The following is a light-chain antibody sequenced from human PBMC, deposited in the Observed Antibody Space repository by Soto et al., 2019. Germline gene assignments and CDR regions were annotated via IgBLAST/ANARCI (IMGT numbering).Light chain of an antibody. CDR1: QSIGSW. CDR3: QQCNTYST. V-gene: IGKV1-5*03. CDR2: QTS. Sequence: DIQLTQSPSILSASVGDRVTITCRASQSIGSWLAWYQQKPGKAPNLLIFQTSNLESGVPSRFSGSGSGTEFTLTISSLQPDDFATYYCQQCNTYSTFDQGTKVETK. J-gene: IGKJ1*01.